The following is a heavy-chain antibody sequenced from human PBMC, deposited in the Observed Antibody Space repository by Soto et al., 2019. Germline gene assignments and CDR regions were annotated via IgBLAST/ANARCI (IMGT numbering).Heavy chain of an antibody. Sequence: HPGGSLRLSCAASGFTFSSYAMSWVRQAPGKGLEWVSAISGSGGSTYYADSVKGRFTISRDNSKNTLYLQMNSLRAEDTAVYYCAKDSSSWPLGYFDYWGQGTLVTVSS. D-gene: IGHD6-13*01. CDR3: AKDSSSWPLGYFDY. V-gene: IGHV3-23*01. CDR2: ISGSGGST. J-gene: IGHJ4*02. CDR1: GFTFSSYA.